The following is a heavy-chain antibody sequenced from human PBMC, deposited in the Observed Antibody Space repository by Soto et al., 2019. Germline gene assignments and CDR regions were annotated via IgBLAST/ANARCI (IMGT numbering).Heavy chain of an antibody. Sequence: SETLSLTCAVYGGSFSGYYWSWIRQPPGKGLEWIGEINHSGSTNYNPSLKSRVTISVDTSKNQFSLKLSSVTAADTAVYYCARLAYYDSSGPYYFDYWGQGTLVTVSS. V-gene: IGHV4-34*01. D-gene: IGHD3-22*01. CDR3: ARLAYYDSSGPYYFDY. CDR2: INHSGST. J-gene: IGHJ4*02. CDR1: GGSFSGYY.